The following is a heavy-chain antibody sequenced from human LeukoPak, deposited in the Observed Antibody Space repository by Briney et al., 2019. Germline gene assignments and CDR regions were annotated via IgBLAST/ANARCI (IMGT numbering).Heavy chain of an antibody. CDR3: ARGRWLQLRGFDP. V-gene: IGHV4-39*07. Sequence: KPSETLSLTCTVSGGSISSYYWSWIRQPPGKGLEWIGSIYYSGSTYYNPSLKSRVTVSVDTSKNQFSLKLSSVTAADTAVYYCARGRWLQLRGFDPWGQGTLVTVSS. CDR2: IYYSGST. D-gene: IGHD5-24*01. CDR1: GGSISSYY. J-gene: IGHJ5*02.